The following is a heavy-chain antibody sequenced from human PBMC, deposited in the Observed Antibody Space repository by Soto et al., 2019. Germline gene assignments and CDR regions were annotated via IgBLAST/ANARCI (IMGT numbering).Heavy chain of an antibody. CDR3: AREYPDRGGQQFAPYWYFDL. Sequence: QVQLVQSGAEVKKPGSSVKVSCKASGGTFSSYAISWVRQAPGQGLEWMGGIIPIFGTANYAQKFQGRVTINEDESTSTAYQELSSLRSEDTAVYYCAREYPDRGGQQFAPYWYFDLWGRGTLVTVSS. V-gene: IGHV1-69*12. CDR1: GGTFSSYA. D-gene: IGHD2-15*01. CDR2: IIPIFGTA. J-gene: IGHJ2*01.